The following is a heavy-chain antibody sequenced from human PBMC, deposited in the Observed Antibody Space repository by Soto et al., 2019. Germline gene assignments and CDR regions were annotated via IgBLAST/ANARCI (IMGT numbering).Heavy chain of an antibody. J-gene: IGHJ4*02. D-gene: IGHD2-15*01. CDR3: ARDRGYCSGGSCYPTTFDS. Sequence: QVLLVQSGAEVKKPGASVKVSCKASGYTFTTYGISWVRQAPGQGLEWMGWISGYNGNTTYPQKVQGRVTMTTDISTSTAYMELSSLRSADTAVYYCARDRGYCSGGSCYPTTFDSWGQGTQVTVSS. CDR1: GYTFTTYG. V-gene: IGHV1-18*01. CDR2: ISGYNGNT.